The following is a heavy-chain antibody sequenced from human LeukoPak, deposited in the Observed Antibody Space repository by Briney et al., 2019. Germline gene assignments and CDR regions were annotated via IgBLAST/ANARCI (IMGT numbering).Heavy chain of an antibody. D-gene: IGHD3-22*01. CDR3: ARGSSVYYYDSRGYYSYFQH. CDR1: GFTFSDYA. CDR2: ISYDGSNE. Sequence: PGRSLRLSYAASGFTFSDYAMHWVRQAPGKGLDWVAVISYDGSNEYYADSVKGRYTISRDNSKNTLYLQMNSLRAEDTAVYYCARGSSVYYYDSRGYYSYFQHWGQGTLVTVSS. J-gene: IGHJ1*01. V-gene: IGHV3-30-3*01.